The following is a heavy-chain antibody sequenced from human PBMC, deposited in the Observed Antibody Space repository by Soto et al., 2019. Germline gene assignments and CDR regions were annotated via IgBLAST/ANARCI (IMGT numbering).Heavy chain of an antibody. Sequence: SGTLSLTCTVSGGSISSYYWSWIRQPAGKGLEWIGRIYTSGSTNYTPSLKSRVTMSVDTSKNQFSLKLSSVTAADTAVYSCARDGYSNYAERSWYYDGMDVWGKGTAVTVSX. J-gene: IGHJ6*04. CDR1: GGSISSYY. CDR3: ARDGYSNYAERSWYYDGMDV. CDR2: IYTSGST. V-gene: IGHV4-4*07. D-gene: IGHD4-4*01.